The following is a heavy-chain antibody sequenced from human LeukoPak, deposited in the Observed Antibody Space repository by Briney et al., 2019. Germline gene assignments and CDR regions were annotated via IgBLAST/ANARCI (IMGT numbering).Heavy chain of an antibody. CDR3: ARGGDGYNRYFDY. CDR1: GFTFSSYS. J-gene: IGHJ4*02. D-gene: IGHD5-24*01. V-gene: IGHV3-21*01. CDR2: ISSSSSYI. Sequence: GGSLRLSCAASGFTFSSYSMSWVRQAPGKGLEWVSSISSSSSYIYYADSVKGRFTISRDNAKNSLYLQMNSLRAEDTAVYYCARGGDGYNRYFDYWGQGTLVTVSS.